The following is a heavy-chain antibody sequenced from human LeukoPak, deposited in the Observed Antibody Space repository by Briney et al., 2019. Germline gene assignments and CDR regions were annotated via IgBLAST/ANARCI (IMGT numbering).Heavy chain of an antibody. Sequence: ETLSLTCTVSGGSISSYYWSWVRQAPGKGLEWVSVIYSGGSTYYADSVKGRFTISRDNSKNTLYLQMNSLRAEDTAVYYCARSLQQQPFDYWGQGTLVTVSS. J-gene: IGHJ4*02. V-gene: IGHV3-66*01. CDR3: ARSLQQQPFDY. D-gene: IGHD6-13*01. CDR2: IYSGGST. CDR1: GGSISSYY.